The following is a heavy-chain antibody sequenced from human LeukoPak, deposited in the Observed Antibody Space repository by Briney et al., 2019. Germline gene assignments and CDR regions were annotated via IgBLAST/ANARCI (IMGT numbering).Heavy chain of an antibody. Sequence: PSETLSLTCAVYGGSFSGYYWSWIRQPPGKGLEWIGEINHSGSTYYNPSLKSRVTISVDTSKNQFSLKLSSVTAADTAVYYCARVSWDYYGSGSYYPDYWGQGTLVTVSS. CDR2: INHSGST. D-gene: IGHD3-10*01. J-gene: IGHJ4*02. CDR3: ARVSWDYYGSGSYYPDY. V-gene: IGHV4-34*01. CDR1: GGSFSGYY.